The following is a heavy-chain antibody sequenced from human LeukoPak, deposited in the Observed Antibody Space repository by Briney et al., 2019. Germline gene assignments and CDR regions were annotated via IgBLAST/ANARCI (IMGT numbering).Heavy chain of an antibody. CDR1: GFTSTSYG. D-gene: IGHD7-27*01. J-gene: IGHJ4*02. Sequence: QRGGSLRLSCAASGFTSTSYGMHWVRQAPGRGLGWVAFIRYIGSNKYYADSVKGRFTISRDNSKNTLYLQINSLRAEGTAVYYCAKHPGSDRPDYWGQGTLVTVSS. CDR3: AKHPGSDRPDY. CDR2: IRYIGSNK. V-gene: IGHV3-30*02.